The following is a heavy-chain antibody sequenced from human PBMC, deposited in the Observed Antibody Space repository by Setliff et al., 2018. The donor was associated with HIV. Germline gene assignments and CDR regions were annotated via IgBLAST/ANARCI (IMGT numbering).Heavy chain of an antibody. CDR1: GFTFNTYA. V-gene: IGHV3-23*01. J-gene: IGHJ4*02. CDR3: ARRPIGEGKDY. D-gene: IGHD1-26*01. Sequence: PGGSLRLSCAASGFTFNTYAMSWVRQAPGKGLEWVSSMGGSSGDTYYADSVKGRFTISRDNTKNTLSLQMNSLGAEDTAIYYCARRPIGEGKDYWGQGTLVTVSS. CDR2: MGGSSGDT.